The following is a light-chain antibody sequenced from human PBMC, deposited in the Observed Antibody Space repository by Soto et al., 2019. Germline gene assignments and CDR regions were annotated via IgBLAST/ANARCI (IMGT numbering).Light chain of an antibody. CDR2: KAS. CDR1: QSIHSW. Sequence: DFQMTQSPSTLSVSIGDRVTITCRASQSIHSWLAWYQQKPGSTPKLLLYKASTLESGVPSRFSGSGSGTEFTLTISSMQPDDFATYYCQQYNTPPCTFGQGTKLEIK. CDR3: QQYNTPPCT. V-gene: IGKV1-5*03. J-gene: IGKJ2*02.